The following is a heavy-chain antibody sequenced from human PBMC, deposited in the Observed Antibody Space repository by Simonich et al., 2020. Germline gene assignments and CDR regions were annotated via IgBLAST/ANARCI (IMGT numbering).Heavy chain of an antibody. Sequence: EVQLVESGGGLVQPGGSLRLSCAASGFPFSSYWMSWVRQAPGKGLEGVANIKQDGREKYYGDSVKGRFTISRDNAKNALYLQMNSLRAEDTAVYYCAREYSSSSDPYWYFDLWGRGTLVTVSS. CDR1: GFPFSSYW. V-gene: IGHV3-7*01. J-gene: IGHJ2*01. CDR3: AREYSSSSDPYWYFDL. D-gene: IGHD6-6*01. CDR2: IKQDGREK.